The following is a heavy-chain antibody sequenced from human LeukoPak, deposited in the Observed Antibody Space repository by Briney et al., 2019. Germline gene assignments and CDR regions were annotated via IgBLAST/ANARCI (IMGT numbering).Heavy chain of an antibody. CDR2: ISGSGGST. CDR3: AKLHSVTPHY. D-gene: IGHD4-17*01. CDR1: GFTFSSYA. V-gene: IGHV3-23*01. Sequence: GASLRLSCAASGFTFSSYAMSWVRQAPGKGMEWVSAISGSGGSTYYADSVKGRFTISRDNSKNTLYLQMNSLRAEDTAVYYCAKLHSVTPHYWGQGTLVTVSS. J-gene: IGHJ4*02.